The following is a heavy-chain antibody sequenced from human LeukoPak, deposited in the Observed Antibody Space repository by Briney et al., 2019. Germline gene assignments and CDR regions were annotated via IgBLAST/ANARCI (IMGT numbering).Heavy chain of an antibody. CDR1: GGSIRSGSYY. CDR2: VYSSGTT. D-gene: IGHD3-3*01. Sequence: SQTLSLTCTVSGGSIRSGSYYWSWIRQPAGKGLEWIGRVYSSGTTNYNPSLKSRVTISVDTSKNQFSLKLSSVTAADTAVYYCARGPMFFGVAYCDYWGQGTLVTVSS. V-gene: IGHV4-61*02. J-gene: IGHJ4*02. CDR3: ARGPMFFGVAYCDY.